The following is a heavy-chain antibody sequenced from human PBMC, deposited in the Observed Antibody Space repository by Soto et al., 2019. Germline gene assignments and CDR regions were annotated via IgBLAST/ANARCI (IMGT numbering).Heavy chain of an antibody. J-gene: IGHJ4*02. Sequence: EVQLVESGGGLVQPGGSLRLSCAASGFTFSSYWMHWVRQAPGKGLVWVSRINSDGRSTSYADSVKGRFTISRDNAKNTLYLQMNSLRAEDTAVYYCARLQYSYGPYYFDYWGQGTLVTVSS. CDR1: GFTFSSYW. V-gene: IGHV3-74*01. CDR2: INSDGRST. D-gene: IGHD5-18*01. CDR3: ARLQYSYGPYYFDY.